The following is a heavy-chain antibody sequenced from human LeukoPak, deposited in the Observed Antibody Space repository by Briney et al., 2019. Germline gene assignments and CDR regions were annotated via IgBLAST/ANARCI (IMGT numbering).Heavy chain of an antibody. J-gene: IGHJ4*02. CDR1: GYSFTSYW. V-gene: IGHV3-30*03. CDR2: ISYDGSNK. D-gene: IGHD5-18*01. CDR3: AREGYSYGYGSLVLGTGGNGASGFDY. Sequence: GESLKISCKGSGYSFTSYWIGWVRQAPGKGLEWVAVISYDGSNKYYADSVKGRFTISRDNSKNTLYLQMNSLRAEDTAVYYCAREGYSYGYGSLVLGTGGNGASGFDYWGQGTPVTVSS.